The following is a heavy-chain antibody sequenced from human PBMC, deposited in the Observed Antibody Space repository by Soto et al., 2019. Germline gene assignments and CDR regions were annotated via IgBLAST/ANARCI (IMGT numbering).Heavy chain of an antibody. J-gene: IGHJ4*02. D-gene: IGHD3-16*01. CDR1: GGTFSSYA. Sequence: QVQLVQSGAEVKKPGTSVKVSCKASGGTFSSYAIDWVRQAPGQGLEWMGGIIPIFGTADYAQKFQGRVTITWDESTCTAYMELSSLRSEDTAVYYCARGQTGGGWGYYFDYWGQGTLVTVSS. CDR2: IIPIFGTA. CDR3: ARGQTGGGWGYYFDY. V-gene: IGHV1-69*05.